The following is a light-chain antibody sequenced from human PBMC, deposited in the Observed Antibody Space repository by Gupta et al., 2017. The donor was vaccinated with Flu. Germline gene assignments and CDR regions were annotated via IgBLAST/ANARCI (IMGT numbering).Light chain of an antibody. CDR1: HSDVGGYQF. J-gene: IGLJ1*01. Sequence: QFALTQPAPVSGSPGQSITISCSGTHSDVGGYQFVTWYQHHPGRAPKRRMLEVTKRPSAISDRFSGSKSGNGTSPTISGLQPEDEADDFCSSYTDANTGVFGSGSRVTVL. CDR3: SSYTDANTGV. V-gene: IGLV2-14*01. CDR2: EVT.